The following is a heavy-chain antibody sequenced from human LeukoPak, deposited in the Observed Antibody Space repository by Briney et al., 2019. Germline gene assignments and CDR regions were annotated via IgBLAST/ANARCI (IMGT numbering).Heavy chain of an antibody. Sequence: SQTLSLTCTVSGGSISSGSYYWSWIRQPPGKGLEWNGYIYYSGSTNYNPSLKSRVTISVDTSKNQFSLKLSSVTAADTAVYYCARGGYYGSGNDFRFDPWGQGTLVTVSS. J-gene: IGHJ5*02. D-gene: IGHD3-10*01. V-gene: IGHV4-61*01. CDR3: ARGGYYGSGNDFRFDP. CDR2: IYYSGST. CDR1: GGSISSGSYY.